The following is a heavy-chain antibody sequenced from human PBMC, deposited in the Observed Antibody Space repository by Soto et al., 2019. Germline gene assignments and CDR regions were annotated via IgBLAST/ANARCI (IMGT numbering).Heavy chain of an antibody. Sequence: SETLSLTCTVSGGSTSISSYYWGWIRQPPGKGLEWIGSVYYSGSTYYNPSLKSRVTISVDSSKNQFSLKLSSVTAADTAVYYCAREVSTSVDRVRYGVDVWGQGTTVTVAS. J-gene: IGHJ6*02. V-gene: IGHV4-39*02. CDR3: AREVSTSVDRVRYGVDV. CDR1: GGSTSISSYY. CDR2: VYYSGST. D-gene: IGHD5-12*01.